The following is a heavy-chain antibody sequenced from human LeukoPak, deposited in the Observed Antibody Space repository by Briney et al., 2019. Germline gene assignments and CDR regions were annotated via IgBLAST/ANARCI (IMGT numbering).Heavy chain of an antibody. J-gene: IGHJ4*02. CDR1: GGTFSSYA. D-gene: IGHD6-19*01. CDR2: IIPIFGTA. CDR3: ATAVAGPYYFDY. V-gene: IGHV1-69*13. Sequence: GASVKVSCKASGGTFSSYAISWVRQAPGQGLKWMGGIIPIFGTANYAQKFQGRVTITADESTSTAYMELSSLRSEDTAVYYCATAVAGPYYFDYWGQGTLVTVSS.